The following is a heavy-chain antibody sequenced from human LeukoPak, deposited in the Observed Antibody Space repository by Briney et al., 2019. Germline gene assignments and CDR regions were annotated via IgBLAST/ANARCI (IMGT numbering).Heavy chain of an antibody. D-gene: IGHD3-3*01. CDR2: INHSGST. Sequence: SETLSLTCTVSGGSISSGGYYWSWIRQPPGKGLEWIGEINHSGSTNYNPSLKSRVTISVDTSKNQFSLKLSSVTAADTAVYYCARGRFTIFGVVGPRRGRFDPWGQGTLVTVSS. V-gene: IGHV4-39*07. CDR1: GGSISSGGYY. J-gene: IGHJ5*02. CDR3: ARGRFTIFGVVGPRRGRFDP.